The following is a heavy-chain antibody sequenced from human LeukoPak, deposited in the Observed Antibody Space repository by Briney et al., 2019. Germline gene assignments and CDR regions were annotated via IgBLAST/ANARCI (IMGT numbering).Heavy chain of an antibody. D-gene: IGHD3-3*01. V-gene: IGHV3-9*01. J-gene: IGHJ4*02. Sequence: PGGSLRLSCAASGFTFDDYAMHWVRQAPGKGLEWVSGISWNSGSIGYADSVKGRFTISRDNAKNSLYLQMNSLRAEDTALYYCAKAPDDFWSGYYAHWGQGTLVTVSS. CDR3: AKAPDDFWSGYYAH. CDR2: ISWNSGSI. CDR1: GFTFDDYA.